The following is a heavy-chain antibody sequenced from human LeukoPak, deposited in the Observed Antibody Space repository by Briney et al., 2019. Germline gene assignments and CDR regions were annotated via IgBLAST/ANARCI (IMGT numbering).Heavy chain of an antibody. D-gene: IGHD1-1*01. CDR2: ISSSSSYI. V-gene: IGHV3-21*01. CDR1: GFTFSSYS. Sequence: KPGGSLRLSCAASGFTFSSYSMNWVRQAPGKGLEWVSSISSSSSYIYYADSVKGRFTISRDNAKNSLYLQMNSLRAEDTAVYYCAKDGGVQIWHYYMDVWGKGTTVTVSS. J-gene: IGHJ6*03. CDR3: AKDGGVQIWHYYMDV.